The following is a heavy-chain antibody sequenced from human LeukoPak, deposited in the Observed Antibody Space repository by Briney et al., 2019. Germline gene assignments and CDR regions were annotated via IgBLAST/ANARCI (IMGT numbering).Heavy chain of an antibody. CDR2: IYYSGST. CDR3: ARFSGSYSFVDY. CDR1: GGSISSYY. V-gene: IGHV4-59*01. J-gene: IGHJ4*02. D-gene: IGHD3-10*01. Sequence: SETLSLTCTVSGGSISSYYWSWIRLPPGKGLEWIGYIYYSGSTKYNPSLKSRVTISIDTSKNQFSLKLSSVTAADTAVYYCARFSGSYSFVDYWVQGTLVTVSS.